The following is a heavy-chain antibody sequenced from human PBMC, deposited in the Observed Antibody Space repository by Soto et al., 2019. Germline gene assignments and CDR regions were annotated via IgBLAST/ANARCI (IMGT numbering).Heavy chain of an antibody. CDR2: ISFDGTAT. CDR1: GFTFSDSW. D-gene: IGHD2-21*02. Sequence: EVQLVESGGGLVQPGGSLRLSCVASGFTFSDSWMHWVRQAPGKGLMWVSRISFDGTATTSADLVRGRFTISRDNAKNTLFLQMHCLRADDTAMYYCVRDRRLRGQPFDTWGQGTIVSVSS. V-gene: IGHV3-74*03. J-gene: IGHJ3*02. CDR3: VRDRRLRGQPFDT.